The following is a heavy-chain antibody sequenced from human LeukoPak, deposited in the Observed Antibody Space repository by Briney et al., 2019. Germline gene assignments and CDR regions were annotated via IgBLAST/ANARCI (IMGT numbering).Heavy chain of an antibody. D-gene: IGHD6-13*01. V-gene: IGHV3-48*01. Sequence: PGRSLRLSCAASGFTFSSYAMHWVRQAPGKGLDWVAYISSSGASIYYADSVKGRFTISRDNDKHSLYLQMNTLRAEDTAIYYCARDTTWYSSYYFDYWGQGSLVTVSS. CDR1: GFTFSSYA. CDR3: ARDTTWYSSYYFDY. J-gene: IGHJ4*02. CDR2: ISSSGASI.